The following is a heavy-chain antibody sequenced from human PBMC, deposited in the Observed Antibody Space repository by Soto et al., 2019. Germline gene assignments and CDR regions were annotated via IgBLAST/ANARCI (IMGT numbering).Heavy chain of an antibody. V-gene: IGHV1-18*01. Sequence: ASVKVSCKASGYTFNAYGISWVRQAPGQGLEWMGWISAYDGGTKYAQNLQDRVTMTTDASTNTAHMELGSLRSDDTALYFCARIGGYQLLADFDYWGQGTPVTVSS. D-gene: IGHD3-10*01. CDR2: ISAYDGGT. J-gene: IGHJ4*02. CDR1: GYTFNAYG. CDR3: ARIGGYQLLADFDY.